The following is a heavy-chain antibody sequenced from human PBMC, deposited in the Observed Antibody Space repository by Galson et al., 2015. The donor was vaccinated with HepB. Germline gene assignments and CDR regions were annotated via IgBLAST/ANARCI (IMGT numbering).Heavy chain of an antibody. J-gene: IGHJ3*02. V-gene: IGHV3-23*01. D-gene: IGHD6-13*01. CDR2: ISDSGGSR. Sequence: SLRLSCAASGFTFSNYAMTWVRQAPGKGLEWVSAISDSGGSRYYEDSVKGRFTISRDNSKITLYLQMNSLRADDTAVYYCAKGRRHVSSSIDAFDIWGQGTMVTVFS. CDR3: AKGRRHVSSSIDAFDI. CDR1: GFTFSNYA.